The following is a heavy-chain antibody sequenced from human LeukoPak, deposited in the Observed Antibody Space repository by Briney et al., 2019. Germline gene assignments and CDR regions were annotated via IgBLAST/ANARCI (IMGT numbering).Heavy chain of an antibody. CDR3: AREGTYYYGSGSYSRRYYFDY. CDR1: GFTFSDYY. V-gene: IGHV3-11*01. D-gene: IGHD3-10*01. CDR2: ISNSGNTI. J-gene: IGHJ4*02. Sequence: NPGGSLRLSCAASGFTFSDYYMSWIRQAPGKGLVWVSYISNSGNTIYYADSVKGRFTISRDNAKSSLYLQMNSLRAEDTAVYYCAREGTYYYGSGSYSRRYYFDYWGQGTLVTVSS.